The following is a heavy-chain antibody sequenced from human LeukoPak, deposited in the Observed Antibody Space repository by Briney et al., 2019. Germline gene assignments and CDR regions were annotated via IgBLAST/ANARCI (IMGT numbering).Heavy chain of an antibody. D-gene: IGHD3-22*01. CDR2: ISAYNGNT. J-gene: IGHJ4*02. CDR3: ARADYYDRSGYYLRPYYFDY. V-gene: IGHV1-18*01. CDR1: GYTFTSYG. Sequence: ASVKVSCKASGYTFTSYGISWVRQAPGQGLEWMGWISAYNGNTNYAQKLQGRVTMTTDTSTSTAYMELRSLRSDDTAVYYCARADYYDRSGYYLRPYYFDYWGQGTLVTVSS.